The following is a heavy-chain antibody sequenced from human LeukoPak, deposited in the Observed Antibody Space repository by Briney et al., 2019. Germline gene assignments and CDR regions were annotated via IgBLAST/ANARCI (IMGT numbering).Heavy chain of an antibody. Sequence: PGGSLRLSCAASGFTVSSNYMSWVRQAPGKGLEWVSVIYSGGSTYYADSVKGRFTISRDNSKNTLYLQMNSLRAEDTAVYYCAREPSRYGSGSYTYWGQGTLLTVSS. CDR3: AREPSRYGSGSYTY. CDR1: GFTVSSNY. D-gene: IGHD3-10*01. J-gene: IGHJ4*02. CDR2: IYSGGST. V-gene: IGHV3-66*01.